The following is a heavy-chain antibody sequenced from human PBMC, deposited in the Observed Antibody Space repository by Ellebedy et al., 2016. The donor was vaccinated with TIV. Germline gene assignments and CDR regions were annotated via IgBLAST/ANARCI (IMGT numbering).Heavy chain of an antibody. CDR1: GFTFSSYA. V-gene: IGHV3-23*01. D-gene: IGHD3-22*01. CDR2: ISNTGSRT. CDR3: AKGRGGGSDSSAPRYYFDY. J-gene: IGHJ4*02. Sequence: PGGSLRLSCAASGFTFSSYAMSWVRQAPGKGLEWVSTISNTGSRTYYADSVEGRFTISRDTSKKTLYLQMNSLRAEDTAIYYCAKGRGGGSDSSAPRYYFDYWGLGTLVTVSS.